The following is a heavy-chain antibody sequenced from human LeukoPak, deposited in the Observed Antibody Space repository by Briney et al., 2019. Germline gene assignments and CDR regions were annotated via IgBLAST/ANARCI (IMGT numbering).Heavy chain of an antibody. D-gene: IGHD5-12*01. J-gene: IGHJ4*02. V-gene: IGHV3-48*01. CDR2: ISSSSSTM. CDR3: ARDGGYSGYDADC. Sequence: GGSLRLSCAASGFTFSSYSMNWVRQAPGKGLEWVSYISSSSSTMYYADSVRGRFTISRENDKNSLFLQMNSLRAEDTAVYYCARDGGYSGYDADCWGQGTLVTVSS. CDR1: GFTFSSYS.